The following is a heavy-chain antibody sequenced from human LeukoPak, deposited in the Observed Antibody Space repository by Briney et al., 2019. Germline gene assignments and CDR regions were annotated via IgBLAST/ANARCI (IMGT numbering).Heavy chain of an antibody. CDR2: ISGSGGST. J-gene: IGHJ4*02. Sequence: GGSLRLSCAASGFTLSSYAMSWVRQAPGKGLEWVSAISGSGGSTYYADCVKGRFTISRDNSKNTLYLQMNSLRAEDTAVYYCAKDASGYDRGGLFDYWGQGTLVTVSS. CDR1: GFTLSSYA. V-gene: IGHV3-23*01. CDR3: AKDASGYDRGGLFDY. D-gene: IGHD5-12*01.